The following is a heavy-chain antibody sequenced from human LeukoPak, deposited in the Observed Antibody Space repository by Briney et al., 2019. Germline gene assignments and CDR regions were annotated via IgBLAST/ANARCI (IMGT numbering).Heavy chain of an antibody. D-gene: IGHD6-13*01. J-gene: IGHJ4*02. CDR2: IYTSGST. CDR1: GGSISSYY. CDR3: AREGEQQLVRAFDY. V-gene: IGHV4-4*07. Sequence: SETLSLTCTVSGGSISSYYWSWIRQPAGKGQEWIGRIYTSGSTNYNPSLKSRVTISVDTSKNQFSLKLSSVTAADTAVYYCAREGEQQLVRAFDYWGQGTLVTVSS.